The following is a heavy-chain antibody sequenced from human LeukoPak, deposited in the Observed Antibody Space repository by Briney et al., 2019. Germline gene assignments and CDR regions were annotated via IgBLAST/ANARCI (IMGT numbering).Heavy chain of an antibody. CDR1: GYTFTSYG. J-gene: IGHJ5*02. D-gene: IGHD6-19*01. CDR2: MNPNSGNT. Sequence: ASVKVSCKASGYTFTSYGINWVRQATGQGLEWMGWMNPNSGNTGYAQKFQGRVTMTRNTSISTAYMELSSLRSEDTAVYYCARRRGYSSGWYRGIWFDPWGQGTLVTVSS. V-gene: IGHV1-8*02. CDR3: ARRRGYSSGWYRGIWFDP.